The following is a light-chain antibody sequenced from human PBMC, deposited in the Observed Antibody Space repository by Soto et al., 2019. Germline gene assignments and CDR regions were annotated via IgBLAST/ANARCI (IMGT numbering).Light chain of an antibody. J-gene: IGLJ1*01. CDR3: ISYAGSYTFYV. CDR2: EVS. V-gene: IGLV2-14*01. CDR1: NSDVGIYDF. Sequence: QSALTQPASVSGTPGQSITISCTGSNSDVGIYDFVSWYQHHPGRAPKLIVSEVSHRPSGVSNRFSGSKSGNTASLTISGLQSEDEADYYCISYAGSYTFYVFGTGTKVTVL.